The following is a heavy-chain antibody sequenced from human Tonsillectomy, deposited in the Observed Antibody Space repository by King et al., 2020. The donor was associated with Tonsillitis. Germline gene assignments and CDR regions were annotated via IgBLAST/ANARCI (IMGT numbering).Heavy chain of an antibody. CDR1: GFTFSSYA. Sequence: QLVQSGGGVVQPGRSLRLSCAASGFTFSSYAMHWVRQAPGKGLEGGAVISYDGSSKHYAASVKGRFTISRDNSKNTVYLQMNSLRAEDTAVYYCARDKESGSFYGYFENWGQGALVTVSS. CDR2: ISYDGSSK. V-gene: IGHV3-30-3*01. CDR3: ARDKESGSFYGYFEN. J-gene: IGHJ4*02. D-gene: IGHD1-26*01.